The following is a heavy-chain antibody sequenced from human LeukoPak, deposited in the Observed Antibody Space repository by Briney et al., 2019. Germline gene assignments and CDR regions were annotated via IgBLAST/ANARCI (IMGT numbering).Heavy chain of an antibody. V-gene: IGHV3-7*01. CDR1: GFTFTSYW. CDR2: IKEDGIEK. Sequence: GGSLTLSCAASGFTFTSYWMSWVRQTPGKGLEWVANIKEDGIEKHYVNSVKGRFTISRDNAKKSLHLQMNSLRVEDTAIYYCARDPGVPAANSVGHFDMWGQGTVVIVSS. D-gene: IGHD6-13*01. CDR3: ARDPGVPAANSVGHFDM. J-gene: IGHJ3*02.